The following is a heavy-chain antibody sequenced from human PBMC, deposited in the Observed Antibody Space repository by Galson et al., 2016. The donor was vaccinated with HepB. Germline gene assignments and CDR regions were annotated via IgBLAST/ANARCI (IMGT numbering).Heavy chain of an antibody. J-gene: IGHJ5*02. V-gene: IGHV4-39*02. Sequence: SETLSLTCTVSGGSITSSNSYWGWIRQPPGKGLEWIGSIYYSGSTYYNPSLKSRLPLSVDTSRSDFSLKLSSVTAADTAVYSCARHYYDSGRHYFDPWGQGTLVTVSS. CDR2: IYYSGST. CDR3: ARHYYDSGRHYFDP. CDR1: GGSITSSNSY. D-gene: IGHD3-10*01.